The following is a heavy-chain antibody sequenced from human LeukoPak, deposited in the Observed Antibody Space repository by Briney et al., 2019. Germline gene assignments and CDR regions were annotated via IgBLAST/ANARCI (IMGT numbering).Heavy chain of an antibody. J-gene: IGHJ4*02. CDR1: GFTFDDYA. D-gene: IGHD6-13*01. V-gene: IGHV3-9*01. Sequence: PGGSLRLSCAASGFTFDDYAMHWVRQAPGKGLEWVSGISWNSGSIGYADSVKGRFTIPRDNAKNSLYLQMNSLRAEDTALYYCAKDERVAAGTALDYWGQGTLVTVSS. CDR2: ISWNSGSI. CDR3: AKDERVAAGTALDY.